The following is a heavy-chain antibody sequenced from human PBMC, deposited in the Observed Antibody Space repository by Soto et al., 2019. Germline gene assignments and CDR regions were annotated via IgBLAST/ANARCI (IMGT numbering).Heavy chain of an antibody. V-gene: IGHV1-18*01. Sequence: ASVKVSCKASGYTFTSYGINWVRQAPGQGLEWMGWISAYNGNTNYAQKLQGRVTMTTDTSTSTAYMELRSLRSDDTAVYYCASESRGHWFDPWGQGTLVTVSS. CDR1: GYTFTSYG. CDR3: ASESRGHWFDP. J-gene: IGHJ5*02. CDR2: ISAYNGNT. D-gene: IGHD3-10*01.